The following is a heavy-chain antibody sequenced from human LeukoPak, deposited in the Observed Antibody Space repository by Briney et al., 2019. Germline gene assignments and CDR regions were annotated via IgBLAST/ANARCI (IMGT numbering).Heavy chain of an antibody. V-gene: IGHV3-23*01. CDR1: GITFSSYA. D-gene: IGHD4-17*01. Sequence: PGGSLRLSCAASGITFSSYAMSWVRQAPGKGLGWVSAISGSGGSTYYADSVKGRFTISRDNSKNTLHLQMNSLRAGDTAVYYCARGGRTLIDYGDYVWGQGTLVTVSS. CDR2: ISGSGGST. CDR3: ARGGRTLIDYGDYV. J-gene: IGHJ4*02.